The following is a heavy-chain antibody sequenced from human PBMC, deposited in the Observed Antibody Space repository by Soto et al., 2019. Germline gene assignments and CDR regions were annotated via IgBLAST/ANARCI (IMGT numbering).Heavy chain of an antibody. V-gene: IGHV1-2*02. Sequence: ASVKVSCKASGYTFTGYYMHWVRQAPGQGLEWMGWINSNSGGTNYAQKFQGRVTMTRDTSISTAYMELSRLRSDDTAVYYCARDWGITIFGVVIRTSYGMDVWGQGTTVTVSS. D-gene: IGHD3-3*01. CDR3: ARDWGITIFGVVIRTSYGMDV. CDR2: INSNSGGT. J-gene: IGHJ6*02. CDR1: GYTFTGYY.